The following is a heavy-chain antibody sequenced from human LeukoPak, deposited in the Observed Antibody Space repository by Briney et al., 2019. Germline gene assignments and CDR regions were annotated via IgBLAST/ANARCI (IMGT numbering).Heavy chain of an antibody. J-gene: IGHJ6*03. Sequence: GGSLRVSCAASGFTFSSYEMNWVRQAPGKGLEGVSYISSSGSTTHYADSVKGRFTISRDNAKNSLYLQTNSLRVVDTAVYYCARDGTPNYSSGWVYMDVWGEGTTVTISS. CDR1: GFTFSSYE. CDR2: ISSSGSTT. D-gene: IGHD6-25*01. CDR3: ARDGTPNYSSGWVYMDV. V-gene: IGHV3-48*03.